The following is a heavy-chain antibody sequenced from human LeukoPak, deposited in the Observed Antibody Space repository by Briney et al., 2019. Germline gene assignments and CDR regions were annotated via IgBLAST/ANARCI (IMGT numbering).Heavy chain of an antibody. CDR3: AKDRQSYYGSGSYYTDGMDV. D-gene: IGHD3-10*01. V-gene: IGHV3-30*18. Sequence: GGSLRLSCAASGFTFSSYAMSWVRQAPGKGLEGVAVISYDGSNKYYADSVKGRFTISRDNSKNTLYLQMNSLRAEDTAVYYCAKDRQSYYGSGSYYTDGMDVWGQGTTVTVSS. CDR2: ISYDGSNK. J-gene: IGHJ6*02. CDR1: GFTFSSYA.